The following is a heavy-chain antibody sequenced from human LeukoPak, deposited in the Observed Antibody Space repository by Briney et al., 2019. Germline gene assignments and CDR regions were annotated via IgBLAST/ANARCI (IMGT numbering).Heavy chain of an antibody. CDR1: GFTFDDYG. CDR3: AREDGFCSGGSCYQH. Sequence: PGGSLRLSCAASGFTFDDYGMSWVRQAPGRGLEWVSFINWNGVSTDYADSVKGRFTISRDNAKNSLYLQMSSLRVEDTALYYYAREDGFCSGGSCYQHWGQGTLVTVSS. D-gene: IGHD2-15*01. J-gene: IGHJ1*01. V-gene: IGHV3-20*04. CDR2: INWNGVST.